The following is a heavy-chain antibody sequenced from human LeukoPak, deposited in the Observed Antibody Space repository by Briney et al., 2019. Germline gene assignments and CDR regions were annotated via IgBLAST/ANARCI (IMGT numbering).Heavy chain of an antibody. D-gene: IGHD3-10*01. J-gene: IGHJ5*02. CDR2: ISGYNGNT. CDR3: ARDRYGGGSPRITMVRGVIGGFDP. CDR1: GYTFTNYG. Sequence: ASVKVSCKASGYTFTNYGITWVRQAPGQGLEWMGWISGYNGNTNYAQKLQGRVTMTTDTSTRTAYMELTSLRSDDTAVYYCARDRYGGGSPRITMVRGVIGGFDPWGQGTLVTVSS. V-gene: IGHV1-18*01.